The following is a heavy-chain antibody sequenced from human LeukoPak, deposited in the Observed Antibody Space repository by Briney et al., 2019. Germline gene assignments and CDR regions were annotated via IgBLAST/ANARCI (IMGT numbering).Heavy chain of an antibody. CDR1: GGSISSYY. Sequence: SETLSLTCTVSGGSISSYYWSWIRQPAGKGLEWIGRIYTSGRTTHTPSLNTRVTMAVDTSKNQFSLKLSSVTAADTDVYSCGRHGDYYDSSCCFPWGQDPVVTVSS. CDR2: IYTSGRT. D-gene: IGHD3-22*01. CDR3: GRHGDYYDSSCCFP. J-gene: IGHJ1*01. V-gene: IGHV4-4*07.